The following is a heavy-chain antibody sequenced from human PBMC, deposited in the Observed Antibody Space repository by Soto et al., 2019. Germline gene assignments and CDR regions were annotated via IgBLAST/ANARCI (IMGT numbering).Heavy chain of an antibody. CDR2: IYYSGST. Sequence: QVQLQESGPGLVKPSQTLSLTCTVSGGSISSGGYYWSWIRQHPGKGLEWIGYIYYSGSTYYNPSLKSRSTISVDTSKIHFSLKLSSVTAADTAVYYCARSSPVVTAPWGQGTLVTVSS. V-gene: IGHV4-31*03. CDR1: GGSISSGGYY. CDR3: ARSSPVVTAP. J-gene: IGHJ5*02. D-gene: IGHD2-21*02.